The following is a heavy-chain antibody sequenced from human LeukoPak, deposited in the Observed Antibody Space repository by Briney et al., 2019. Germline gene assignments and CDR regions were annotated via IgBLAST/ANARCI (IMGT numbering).Heavy chain of an antibody. Sequence: SETLSLTCTVSGGSISSYYWSWIRQPPGKGLEWIGYIYYSGSTNYNPSLKSRVTISVDTSKNQFSLKLSSVTAADTAVYYCARGDTALNAFDIWGQGTMVTVSS. CDR3: ARGDTALNAFDI. V-gene: IGHV4-59*12. CDR1: GGSISSYY. J-gene: IGHJ3*02. CDR2: IYYSGST. D-gene: IGHD5-18*01.